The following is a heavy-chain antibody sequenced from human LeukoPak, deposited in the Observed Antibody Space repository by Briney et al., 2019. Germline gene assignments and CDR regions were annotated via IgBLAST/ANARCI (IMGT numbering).Heavy chain of an antibody. D-gene: IGHD4-23*01. Sequence: GGSLRLSCAASGYTFSGFWMHCVRQAPGKGVVCVSRITSDGTSTFYADSVKGRFTISRDNAKNTLFLQMHSLRGEDTAVYYCARDYGGNRRAFDLWGQGTMVTVSS. CDR3: ARDYGGNRRAFDL. J-gene: IGHJ3*01. V-gene: IGHV3-74*01. CDR2: ITSDGTST. CDR1: GYTFSGFW.